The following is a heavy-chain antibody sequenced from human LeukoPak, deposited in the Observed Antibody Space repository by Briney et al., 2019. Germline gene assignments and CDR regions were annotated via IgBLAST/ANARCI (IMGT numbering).Heavy chain of an antibody. D-gene: IGHD2-21*02. J-gene: IGHJ4*02. CDR3: ASGGCGGDCYSDFDY. Sequence: GRSLRLSCAASGFTFSSYCMHWVRQAPGKGLEWVAVIWYDESNKYYADSVKGRFTISRDNSKNTLYLQMNSLRAEDTAVYYCASGGCGGDCYSDFDYWGQGTLVTVSS. CDR2: IWYDESNK. V-gene: IGHV3-33*01. CDR1: GFTFSSYC.